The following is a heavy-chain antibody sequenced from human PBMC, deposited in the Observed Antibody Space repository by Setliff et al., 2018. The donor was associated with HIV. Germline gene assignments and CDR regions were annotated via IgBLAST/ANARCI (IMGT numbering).Heavy chain of an antibody. Sequence: PGGSLRLSCAASGFTFDDYAMHWVRQAPGKGLEWVSLISWDGGSAYYADSVKGRVTTSRDNSKNSLYLEMRSLRLEDTALYSCAKSTGSVLGTYYFDYWGQGTMVTVSS. CDR3: AKSTGSVLGTYYFDY. V-gene: IGHV3-43D*04. CDR2: ISWDGGSA. CDR1: GFTFDDYA. J-gene: IGHJ4*02. D-gene: IGHD3-16*01.